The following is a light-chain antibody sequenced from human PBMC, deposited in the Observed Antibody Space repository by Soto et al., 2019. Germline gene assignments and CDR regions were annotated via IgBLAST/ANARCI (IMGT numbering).Light chain of an antibody. V-gene: IGLV1-47*01. Sequence: QLVLTQPPSASGTPGQRGTISCSGSSSNIGSNFVYWYQQFPGTAPKLLIYRNNQRPSGVPDRFSGSKSGTSASLAISGLPSEDGADYYCAAWDDSLSGWVFGGGTKLAVL. CDR1: SSNIGSNF. CDR3: AAWDDSLSGWV. J-gene: IGLJ3*02. CDR2: RNN.